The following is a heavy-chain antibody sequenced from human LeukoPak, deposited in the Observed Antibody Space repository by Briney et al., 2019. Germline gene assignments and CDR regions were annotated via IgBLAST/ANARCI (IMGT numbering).Heavy chain of an antibody. J-gene: IGHJ6*02. CDR1: GYTFSEYG. D-gene: IGHD5/OR15-5a*01. CDR2: ISGYNGNT. V-gene: IGHV1-18*01. Sequence: ASVKVSCKASGYTFSEYGITWVRQAPGQGPEWMGWISGYNGNTNYAQKFQGRVTMTRNTSISTAYMELSSLRSEDTAVYYCARVGSTMYYYYYGMDVWGQGTTVTVSS. CDR3: ARVGSTMYYYYYGMDV.